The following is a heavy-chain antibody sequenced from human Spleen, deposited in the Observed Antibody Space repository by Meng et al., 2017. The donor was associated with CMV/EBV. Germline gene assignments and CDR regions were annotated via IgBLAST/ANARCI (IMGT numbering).Heavy chain of an antibody. V-gene: IGHV3-30*04. Sequence: GESLKISCAASGFTFRNYAMHWVRQPPGKGLEWVAGISFDGSDKYYTDSVKDRFTISRDNSKSTLYLQINSLRPEDTTLYYCARDLGYQLLLGGFDVWGQGTMVTVSS. J-gene: IGHJ3*01. CDR1: GFTFRNYA. D-gene: IGHD2-2*01. CDR2: ISFDGSDK. CDR3: ARDLGYQLLLGGFDV.